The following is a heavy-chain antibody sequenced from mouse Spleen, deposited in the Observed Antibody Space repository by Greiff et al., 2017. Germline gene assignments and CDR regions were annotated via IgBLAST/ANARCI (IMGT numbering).Heavy chain of an antibody. CDR3: ARKGAYYGNYYAMDY. J-gene: IGHJ4*01. D-gene: IGHD2-10*01. Sequence: EVKLVESGGGLVQPGGSRKLSCAASGFTFSSCGMHWVRQAPEKGLEWVAYISSGSSTIYYADTVKGRFTISRDNPKNTLFLQMTSLRSEDTAMYYCARKGAYYGNYYAMDYWGQGTSVTVSS. CDR2: ISSGSSTI. CDR1: GFTFSSCG. V-gene: IGHV5-17*02.